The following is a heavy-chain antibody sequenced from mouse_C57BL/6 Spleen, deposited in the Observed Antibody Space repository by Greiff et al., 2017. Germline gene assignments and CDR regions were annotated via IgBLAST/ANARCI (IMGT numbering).Heavy chain of an antibody. CDR2: INPNNGGT. Sequence: VQLQQSGPELVKPGASVKIPCKASGYTFTDYNVDWVKQSHGKSLEWIGDINPNNGGTIYNQKFKGKATLTVDKSSSTAYMELRSLTSEDTAVYYCARWDYGDYEGYFDVWGTGTTVTVSS. CDR1: GYTFTDYN. V-gene: IGHV1-18*01. CDR3: ARWDYGDYEGYFDV. D-gene: IGHD2-13*01. J-gene: IGHJ1*03.